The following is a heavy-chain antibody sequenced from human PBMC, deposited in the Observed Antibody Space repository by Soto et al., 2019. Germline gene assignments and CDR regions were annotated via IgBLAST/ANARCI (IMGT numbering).Heavy chain of an antibody. CDR3: ARDRRGGRTRNFVAYFDL. J-gene: IGHJ2*01. Sequence: GESLKISCAASGFPFHGFAMHWVRQAPGKGLEWVALISSDGTITDYAASVKGRFAISRANSNNTVYPQLNSLRDDDTAVYFCARDRRGGRTRNFVAYFDLWGRGTLVTVSS. CDR2: ISSDGTIT. D-gene: IGHD2-15*01. CDR1: GFPFHGFA. V-gene: IGHV3-30*09.